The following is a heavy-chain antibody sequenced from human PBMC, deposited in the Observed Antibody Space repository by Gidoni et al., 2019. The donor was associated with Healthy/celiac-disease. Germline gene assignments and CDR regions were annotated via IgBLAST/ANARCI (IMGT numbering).Heavy chain of an antibody. CDR2: IYHSGST. D-gene: IGHD6-13*01. CDR1: GYSISSGYY. CDR3: ARGQAAAGTDFDY. V-gene: IGHV4-38-2*02. J-gene: IGHJ4*02. Sequence: QVQLQESGPGLVKPSETLSLTCPVSGYSISSGYYWGWIRQPPGKGLEWIGSIYHSGSTYYNPSLKSRVTISVDTSKNQFSLKLSSVTAADTAVYYCARGQAAAGTDFDYWGQGTLVTVSS.